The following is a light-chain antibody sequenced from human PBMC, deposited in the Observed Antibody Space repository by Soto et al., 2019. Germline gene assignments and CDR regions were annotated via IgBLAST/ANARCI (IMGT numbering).Light chain of an antibody. Sequence: DIQMTQSPSSLSASVGDRVTITCRASQGISTLLAWYQQKPGTAPKVLIYHASNLQSGVPSRFSGSGSGTEFTLTISSLQPDDFATYYCQQYNSYSFGQGTKVDI. CDR2: HAS. J-gene: IGKJ1*01. CDR3: QQYNSYS. CDR1: QGISTL. V-gene: IGKV1-5*01.